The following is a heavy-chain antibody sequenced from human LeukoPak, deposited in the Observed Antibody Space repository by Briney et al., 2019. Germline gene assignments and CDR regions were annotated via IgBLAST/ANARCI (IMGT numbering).Heavy chain of an antibody. D-gene: IGHD7-27*01. CDR1: GYTFTSYA. J-gene: IGHJ4*02. CDR2: IIPIFGTA. Sequence: GASVKVSCKASGYTFTSYAISWVRQAPGQGLEWTGGIIPIFGTANYAQKFQGRVTITADESTSTAYMELSSLRSEDTAVYYCAREAPELGMRSWGQGTLVTVSS. CDR3: AREAPELGMRS. V-gene: IGHV1-69*13.